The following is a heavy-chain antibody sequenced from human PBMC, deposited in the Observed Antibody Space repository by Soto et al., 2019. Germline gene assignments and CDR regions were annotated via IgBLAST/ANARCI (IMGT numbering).Heavy chain of an antibody. CDR2: LDSEGGNT. Sequence: EVQLVESGGALVQPGGSLRLSCAASGFTFSNYWMYWVRQAPGKGLVWVSRLDSEGGNTLYADSVKGRFTISRDNARNTRYLQMDSLRGEETAVYYCATDRGRVINYEMIINASHMGVWGKGTPVTVSS. D-gene: IGHD3-16*01. V-gene: IGHV3-74*01. J-gene: IGHJ6*03. CDR1: GFTFSNYW. CDR3: ATDRGRVINYEMIINASHMGV.